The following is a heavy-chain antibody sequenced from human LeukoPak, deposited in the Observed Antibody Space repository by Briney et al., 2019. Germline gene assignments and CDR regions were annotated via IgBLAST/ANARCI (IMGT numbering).Heavy chain of an antibody. CDR3: ARENSGSYREFDY. J-gene: IGHJ4*02. V-gene: IGHV4-4*08. CDR2: VQTSGST. Sequence: SETLSLTCTVSGVSISTYHWSWIRQPPGRGLEWIGYVQTSGSTDYNSSLKSRVTISVDTSKNQFSLKLSSVTAADTAVFYCARENSGSYREFDYWGQGTLVTVSS. CDR1: GVSISTYH. D-gene: IGHD1-26*01.